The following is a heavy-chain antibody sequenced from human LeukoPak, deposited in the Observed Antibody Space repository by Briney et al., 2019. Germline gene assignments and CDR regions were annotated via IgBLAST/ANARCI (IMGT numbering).Heavy chain of an antibody. V-gene: IGHV4-34*01. D-gene: IGHD6-13*01. CDR2: INHSGST. J-gene: IGHJ2*01. CDR3: GRVRTYSSSSFGWYSEL. CDR1: GGPFSGYY. Sequence: SETLSLTCAVHGGPFSGYYWSWIRQAPGKGLEWIGEINHSGSTNYNPSLQSRVTISVDTSENQFSLRLSSVTAADTAVYYCGRVRTYSSSSFGWYSELWALCVLVTV.